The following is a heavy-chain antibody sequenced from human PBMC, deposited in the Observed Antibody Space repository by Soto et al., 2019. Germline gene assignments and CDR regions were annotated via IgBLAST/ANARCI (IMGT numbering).Heavy chain of an antibody. CDR2: IDPSDSQT. CDR3: ARQIYDSDSGPNFQYYFDS. CDR1: GYSFAGYW. Sequence: GESLKISCMGSGYSFAGYWTTCVGKMSGQGMEWMGRIDPSDSQTYYSPSFRGHVTISAAKSITTVFLQWSSLRASDTAMYYCARQIYDSDSGPNFQYYFDSWGQGTLVTVSS. D-gene: IGHD3-22*01. V-gene: IGHV5-10-1*01. J-gene: IGHJ4*02.